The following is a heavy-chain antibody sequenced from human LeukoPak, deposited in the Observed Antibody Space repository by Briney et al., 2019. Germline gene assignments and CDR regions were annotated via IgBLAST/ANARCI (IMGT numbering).Heavy chain of an antibody. Sequence: ASVKVSCTASGYILTDYYMHWVRQAPGQGLEWMGWINPKSDGTKYAQNFQGRVTMTWDPSISTAYMEVSRLTSDDTAMFYCARDPPGTTAFDLWGQGTMVTVSS. CDR1: GYILTDYY. V-gene: IGHV1-2*02. J-gene: IGHJ3*01. CDR2: INPKSDGT. D-gene: IGHD1-1*01. CDR3: ARDPPGTTAFDL.